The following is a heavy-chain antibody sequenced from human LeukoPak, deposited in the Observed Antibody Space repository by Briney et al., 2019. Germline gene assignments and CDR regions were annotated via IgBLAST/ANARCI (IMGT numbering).Heavy chain of an antibody. CDR3: ARIYSSGSRYYFDY. CDR1: GFTFSSYE. J-gene: IGHJ4*02. CDR2: ISSSGSTL. Sequence: GRSLRLSCAASGFTFSSYEMNWVRQAPGKGLESVSYISSSGSTLYYADSVKGRFTISRDNAKNSLYLQMNSLRAEDTALYYCARIYSSGSRYYFDYWGQGTLVTVSS. D-gene: IGHD6-19*01. V-gene: IGHV3-48*03.